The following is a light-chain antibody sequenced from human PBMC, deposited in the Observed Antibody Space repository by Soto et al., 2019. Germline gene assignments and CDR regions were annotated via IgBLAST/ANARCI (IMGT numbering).Light chain of an antibody. V-gene: IGKV3-15*01. CDR1: QSISRS. CDR2: DAS. CDR3: QQTYSTSPVT. J-gene: IGKJ3*01. Sequence: EIVLTQSPAILSVSPGERATLSCRASQSISRSLAWYQQKPGQAPRLLISDASTRATGIPARFSGSGSGTEFTLTISSLQSEDFALYYCQQTYSTSPVTFGPGTTVDVK.